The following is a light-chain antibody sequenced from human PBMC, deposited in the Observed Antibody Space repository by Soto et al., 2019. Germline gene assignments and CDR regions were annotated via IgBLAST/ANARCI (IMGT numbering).Light chain of an antibody. CDR3: QQYGSSPTWT. CDR1: QSVSSN. J-gene: IGKJ1*01. Sequence: EIVMTQSPATLSVSPGERATLSCRASQSVSSNLAWYQQKPGQAPRLLIYGASTRATGIPDRFSGSGPGTDFTLTISSLEFGDSAVYYCQQYGSSPTWTFGQGTKVDI. CDR2: GAS. V-gene: IGKV3D-15*02.